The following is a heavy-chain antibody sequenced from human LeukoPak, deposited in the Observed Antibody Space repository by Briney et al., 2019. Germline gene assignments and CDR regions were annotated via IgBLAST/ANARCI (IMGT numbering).Heavy chain of an antibody. V-gene: IGHV4-59*01. D-gene: IGHD3-22*01. J-gene: IGHJ4*02. CDR1: GGSMNNYY. CDR2: IYHTGSA. CDR3: ARGRGDSKGTSFDF. Sequence: PSVTLSLTCTVSGGSMNNYYWSWIRQSPGKGLEWIGYIYHTGSATYKPSLKSRVTLSLDTSKNQFSLKLSSVTAADTAVYYCARGRGDSKGTSFDFWGQGTLVTVSS.